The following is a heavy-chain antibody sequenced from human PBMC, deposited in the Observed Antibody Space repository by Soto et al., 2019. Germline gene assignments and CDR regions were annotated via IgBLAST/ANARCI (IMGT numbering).Heavy chain of an antibody. CDR1: GFTYGAYE. J-gene: IGHJ6*02. CDR3: ARELRTLVRGVTYSMDV. Sequence: EVQLVESGGGLVQPGGSLRLSCAVSGFTYGAYEMDWVRQAPGKGLEWVAYISSSGSIRFYADSVQGRFTISRDNANNSLYLQMNSLRAEDTAVYYCARELRTLVRGVTYSMDVWGQGTTVTVTS. V-gene: IGHV3-48*03. D-gene: IGHD3-10*01. CDR2: ISSSGSIR.